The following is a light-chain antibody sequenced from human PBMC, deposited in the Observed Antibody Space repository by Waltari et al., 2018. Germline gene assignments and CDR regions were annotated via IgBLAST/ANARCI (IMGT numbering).Light chain of an antibody. CDR3: QHYVRLPVT. CDR2: SAS. V-gene: IGKV3-20*01. Sequence: EIVLTQSPGTLSLSPGERATLSCSASQSVRGTLAWYQQTLGQPPRLLIYSASIRATGIPDRFSGSGSGTDFTLTISRQEPEDFAVYYCQHYVRLPVTFGQGTKVEIK. CDR1: QSVRGT. J-gene: IGKJ1*01.